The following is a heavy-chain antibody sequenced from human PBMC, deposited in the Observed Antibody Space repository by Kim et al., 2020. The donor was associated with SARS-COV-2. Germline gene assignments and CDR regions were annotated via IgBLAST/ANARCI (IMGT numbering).Heavy chain of an antibody. V-gene: IGHV3-74*01. CDR2: IRSDGSIA. CDR1: GFTFSSNW. CDR3: VKGSGSDGYGMDV. D-gene: IGHD1-26*01. Sequence: GGSLRLSCAASGFTFSSNWMHWVRQPPGKGLVWVSRIRSDGSIANYADSVKGRFTISRDNAKNTLLLQMNSLRAEDTAVYYCVKGSGSDGYGMDVWGQGTTVTVSS. J-gene: IGHJ6*02.